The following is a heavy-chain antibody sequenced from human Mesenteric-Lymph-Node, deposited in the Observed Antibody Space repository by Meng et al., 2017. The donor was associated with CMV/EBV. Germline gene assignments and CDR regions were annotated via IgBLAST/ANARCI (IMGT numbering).Heavy chain of an antibody. CDR3: ARALSSSWYVPRVYAMDV. CDR1: GFTFNNYA. CDR2: LSGSGINT. Sequence: GESLKISCAASGFTFNNYAMSWVRQAPGKGLEWVSALSGSGINTYYADSVKGRFTISRDNSKNTLYLQMSSLRAEDTAVYYCARALSSSWYVPRVYAMDVWGQGTTVTVSS. D-gene: IGHD6-13*01. V-gene: IGHV3-23*01. J-gene: IGHJ6*02.